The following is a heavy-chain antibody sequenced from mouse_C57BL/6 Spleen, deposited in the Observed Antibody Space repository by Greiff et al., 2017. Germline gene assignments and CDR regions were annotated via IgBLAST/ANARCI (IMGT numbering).Heavy chain of an antibody. CDR2: IWSGGST. V-gene: IGHV2-2*01. D-gene: IGHD2-1*01. CDR1: GFSLTSYG. J-gene: IGHJ4*01. Sequence: VQLVESGPGLVQPSQSLSITCTVSGFSLTSYGVHWVRQSPGKGLEWLGVIWSGGSTDYNAAFISRLSISKDNSKSQVFFKMSSLQADDTAIYYCARSIYYGNGDYDMDDWGQGTSVTVSS. CDR3: ARSIYYGNGDYDMDD.